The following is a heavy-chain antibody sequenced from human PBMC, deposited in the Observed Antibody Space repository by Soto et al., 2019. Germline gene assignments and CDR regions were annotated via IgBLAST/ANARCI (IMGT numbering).Heavy chain of an antibody. CDR2: INSDGSST. V-gene: IGHV3-74*01. J-gene: IGHJ4*02. CDR3: ARSGSNLNFDD. CDR1: GFTFRSYC. Sequence: PGGSLRLSCAASGFTFRSYCMQWVRQAPGKGLVWVSWINSDGSSTSYADSVKGRFTISRDNAKNTPSLQMNSLKAEDTAVYYYARSGSNLNFDDWGKETL. D-gene: IGHD2-15*01.